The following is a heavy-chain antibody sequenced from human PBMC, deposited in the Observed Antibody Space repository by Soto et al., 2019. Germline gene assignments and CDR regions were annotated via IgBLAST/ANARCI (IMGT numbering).Heavy chain of an antibody. CDR1: GFAFSSYA. Sequence: GGSLRLSCAVSGFAFSSYALNWVRQAPGKGLEWVSTLSSSGGSTYYADSVKGRFTMSRDNSKNTVYLQMNSPRAEDTALYYCAKDKGSSRFYGLDVWGPGTTVTVSS. V-gene: IGHV3-23*01. J-gene: IGHJ6*02. D-gene: IGHD6-6*01. CDR2: LSSSGGST. CDR3: AKDKGSSRFYGLDV.